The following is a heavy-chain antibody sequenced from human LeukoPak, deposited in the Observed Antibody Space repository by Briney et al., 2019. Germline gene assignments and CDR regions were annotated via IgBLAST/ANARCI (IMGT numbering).Heavy chain of an antibody. CDR1: GYTFTSYG. D-gene: IGHD3-3*01. CDR2: INPYNGNT. V-gene: IGHV1-18*01. Sequence: ASVKVSCKASGYTFTSYGINWVRQAPGQGLEWMGWINPYNGNTNYAQKLQGRVTMTTDTSTSTAYMELRSLRSDDTAVYYCARSIFRVVYYMDVWGKGTTVTVSS. CDR3: ARSIFRVVYYMDV. J-gene: IGHJ6*03.